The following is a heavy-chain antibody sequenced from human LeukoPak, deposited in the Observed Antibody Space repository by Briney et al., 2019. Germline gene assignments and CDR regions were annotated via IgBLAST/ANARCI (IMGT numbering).Heavy chain of an antibody. CDR3: VKDKYSGSDSSFDH. J-gene: IGHJ4*02. V-gene: IGHV3-64D*06. CDR2: ISGDGITT. Sequence: PGGSQRLFCSASGFTLSSYAMHWVRQAPGKGLEYVSGISGDGITTYHVDSVKGRFTISRDNSKNTLHLQMSSLRVEDTAVYYCVKDKYSGSDSSFDHWGQAAL. D-gene: IGHD5-12*01. CDR1: GFTLSSYA.